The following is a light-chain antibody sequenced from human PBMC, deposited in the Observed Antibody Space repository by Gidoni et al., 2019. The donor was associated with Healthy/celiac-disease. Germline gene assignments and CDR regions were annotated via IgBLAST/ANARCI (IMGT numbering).Light chain of an antibody. V-gene: IGLV3-25*03. CDR3: QSADSSGTYQGV. CDR2: KDS. J-gene: IGLJ2*01. Sequence: SYELTQPPSVAVSTGQTARITCSGGALPKQYAYWYQQKPGQAPVLVIYKDSERPSGIPERFSGSSSGTTVTLTISGVQAEDEADYYCQSADSSGTYQGVFGGGTKLTVL. CDR1: ALPKQY.